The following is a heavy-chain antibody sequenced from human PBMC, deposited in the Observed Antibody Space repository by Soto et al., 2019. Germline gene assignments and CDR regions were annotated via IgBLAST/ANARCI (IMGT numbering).Heavy chain of an antibody. V-gene: IGHV1-3*05. CDR2: INAGNGNT. CDR3: ARDRFVGAPTSLLGY. CDR1: GYTFTSYA. J-gene: IGHJ4*02. D-gene: IGHD1-26*01. Sequence: QVQLVQSGAEEKKPGASVKVSCKASGYTFTSYAMHWVRQAPGQRLEWMGWINAGNGNTKYSQKFQGRVTITRDTAARTGYMELSSLRSEDTAVYYCARDRFVGAPTSLLGYWGQGTLVTVS.